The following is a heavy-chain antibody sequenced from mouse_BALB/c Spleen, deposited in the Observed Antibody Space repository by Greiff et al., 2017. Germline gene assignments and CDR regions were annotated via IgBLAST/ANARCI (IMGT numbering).Heavy chain of an antibody. CDR3: ARAYGSSWALDY. V-gene: IGHV5-6-5*01. Sequence: DVMLVESGGGLVKPGGSLKLSCAASGFTFSSYAMSWVRQTPEKRLEWVASISSGGSTYYPDSVKGRFTISRDNARNILYLQMSSLRSEDTAMYYCARAYGSSWALDYWGQGTTLTVSS. CDR1: GFTFSSYA. CDR2: ISSGGST. D-gene: IGHD1-1*01. J-gene: IGHJ2*01.